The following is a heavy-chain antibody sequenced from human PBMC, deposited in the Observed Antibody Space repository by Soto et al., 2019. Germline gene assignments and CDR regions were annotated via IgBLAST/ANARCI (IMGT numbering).Heavy chain of an antibody. J-gene: IGHJ3*02. CDR1: GYTFTSYY. V-gene: IGHV1-46*01. D-gene: IGHD1-26*01. CDR2: INPSGGNT. CDR3: ARSGGYYDALDM. Sequence: ASVKVSCKASGYTFTSYYIHWARQAPGQGLEWMGIINPSGGNTNYEQNFKDRVTMAIDTSTSTVYMELSSLRSEDTAVYYCARSGGYYDALDMWGQGTMVTVSS.